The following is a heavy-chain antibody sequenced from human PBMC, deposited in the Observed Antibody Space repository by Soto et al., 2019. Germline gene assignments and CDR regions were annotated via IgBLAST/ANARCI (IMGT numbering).Heavy chain of an antibody. CDR2: IYYTGGT. CDR1: GDSISTRSNY. Sequence: QLQLQESGPGLVKPSETLSLTCTVSGDSISTRSNYWAWIRQPPGKGLEWIGSIYYTGGTYYNPSPKSRVTLFLDTSKNQFSLNLNSVTAADTAVYYCAREGPPIRAHNPPEYFQHWGQGTPVTVSS. CDR3: AREGPPIRAHNPPEYFQH. V-gene: IGHV4-39*02. J-gene: IGHJ1*01.